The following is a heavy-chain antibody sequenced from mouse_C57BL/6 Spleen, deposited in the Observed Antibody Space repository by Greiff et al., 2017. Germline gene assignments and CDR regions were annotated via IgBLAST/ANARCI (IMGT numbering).Heavy chain of an antibody. CDR1: GFPFSDLG. V-gene: IGHV5-17*01. Sequence: EVQRVESGGGLLKPGGSLKLSCAASGFPFSDLGMPWVRQAPEKGLEWVAYISSGSSTIYYADTVKGRFTISRDNAKNTLFLQMTSLRSEDTAMYYCARMDFDVWGTGTTVTVSS. J-gene: IGHJ1*03. CDR2: ISSGSSTI. CDR3: ARMDFDV.